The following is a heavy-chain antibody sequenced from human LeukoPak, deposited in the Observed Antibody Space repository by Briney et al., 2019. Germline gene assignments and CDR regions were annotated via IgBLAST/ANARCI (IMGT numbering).Heavy chain of an antibody. CDR3: NSLSASSPIDY. V-gene: IGHV3-49*04. Sequence: GGSLRPSCTASGFTFGDYAVTWVRQAPGKGLEWVGLIRSKAYGGTTEYAASVKGRFTISRDDSKSIAYLQMNSLKTEDTAVYCCNSLSASSPIDYWGQGTLVTVSS. CDR2: IRSKAYGGTT. J-gene: IGHJ4*02. CDR1: GFTFGDYA.